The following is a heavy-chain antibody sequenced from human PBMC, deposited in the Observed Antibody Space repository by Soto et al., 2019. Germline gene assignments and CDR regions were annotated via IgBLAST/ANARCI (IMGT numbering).Heavy chain of an antibody. CDR3: ARDHFAPPYYMDV. CDR2: IYYSGST. D-gene: IGHD2-21*01. Sequence: PSETLSLTCTVSGGSISSGGYYWSWIRQHPGKGLEWIGYIYYSGSTYYNPSLKSRVTISVDTSKNQFSLKLSSVTAADTAVYYCARDHFAPPYYMDVWGKGTTVTVSS. CDR1: GGSISSGGYY. J-gene: IGHJ6*03. V-gene: IGHV4-31*03.